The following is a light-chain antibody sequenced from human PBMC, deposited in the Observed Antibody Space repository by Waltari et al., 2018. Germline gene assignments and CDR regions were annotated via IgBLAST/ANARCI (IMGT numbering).Light chain of an antibody. CDR3: QQYGSSSWT. Sequence: ELVLTQSPGTLSLSPGERATLSSRASQSVSSSYLAWYQQKPGQAPRLLIYDASSRATGIPDRFSGSGSGTDFTLTISRLEPEDFAVYYCQQYGSSSWTFGQGTKVEIK. CDR1: QSVSSSY. V-gene: IGKV3-20*01. J-gene: IGKJ1*01. CDR2: DAS.